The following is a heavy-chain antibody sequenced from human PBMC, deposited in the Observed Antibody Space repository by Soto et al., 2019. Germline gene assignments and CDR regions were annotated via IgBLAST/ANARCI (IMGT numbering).Heavy chain of an antibody. J-gene: IGHJ6*02. CDR1: GGSISSYY. V-gene: IGHV4-59*01. CDR3: ARGREALNYDFGGRSYYYYGMDV. D-gene: IGHD3-3*01. CDR2: IYYSGST. Sequence: TLSLTCTVSGGSISSYYWSWIRQPPGKGLEWIGYIYYSGSTNYSPSLKSRVTISVDSSKNQFSLNLSSVTAADTAVYYCARGREALNYDFGGRSYYYYGMDVWRQGTTVAASS.